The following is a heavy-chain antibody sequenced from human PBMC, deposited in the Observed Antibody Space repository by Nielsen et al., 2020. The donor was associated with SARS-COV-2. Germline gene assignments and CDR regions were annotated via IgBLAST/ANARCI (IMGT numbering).Heavy chain of an antibody. D-gene: IGHD3-16*01. Sequence: SETLSLTCTVSGGSISSYYWSWIRQPPGKGLEWIGYIYYSGSTYYNPSLKSRVTISVDTSKNQFSLKLSSVTAADTAVYYCARAGLLRDGMDVWGQGTTVTVSS. CDR2: IYYSGST. V-gene: IGHV4-59*08. CDR1: GGSISSYY. J-gene: IGHJ6*02. CDR3: ARAGLLRDGMDV.